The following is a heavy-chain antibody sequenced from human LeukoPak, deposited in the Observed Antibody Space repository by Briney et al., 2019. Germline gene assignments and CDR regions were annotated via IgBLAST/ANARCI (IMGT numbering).Heavy chain of an antibody. J-gene: IGHJ4*02. CDR3: ARDHCSSTSCFPSGTNYFDS. V-gene: IGHV3-21*01. CDR1: GFTFSSYT. CDR2: ISSNRDYI. Sequence: GGSLRLSCAASGFTFSSYTMNWVRQAPGKGLEWVSSISSNRDYIYNADSVKGRFTISRDNDKNSLYLQMNSLKAEDTAVYYCARDHCSSTSCFPSGTNYFDSWGQGTPVTVSS. D-gene: IGHD2-2*01.